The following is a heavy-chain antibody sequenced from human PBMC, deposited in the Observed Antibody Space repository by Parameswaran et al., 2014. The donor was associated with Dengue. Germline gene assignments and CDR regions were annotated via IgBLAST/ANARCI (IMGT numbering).Heavy chain of an antibody. CDR2: IIPIFGTA. V-gene: IGHV1-69*01. J-gene: IGHJ6*02. CDR3: ARLITMIVVVSNDGDV. Sequence: SWVRQAPGQGLEWMGGIIPIFGTANYAQKFQGRVTITADESTSTAYMELSSLRSEDTAVYYCARLITMIVVVSNDGDVWGQGTTVTVSS. D-gene: IGHD3-22*01.